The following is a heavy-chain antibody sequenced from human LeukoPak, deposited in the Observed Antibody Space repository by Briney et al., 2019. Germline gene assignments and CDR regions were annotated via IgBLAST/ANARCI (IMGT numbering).Heavy chain of an antibody. Sequence: SQTLSLTCTVSGGSISSGAYYWSWIRQHPGKGLEWIGYIYYSGTTYHNPSLKSRVTISVDTSKNQFSLKLSSVTAADTAVYYCARDQYYDSSGARIFDYWGQGTLVTVSS. CDR1: GGSISSGAYY. V-gene: IGHV4-30-4*08. CDR2: IYYSGTT. CDR3: ARDQYYDSSGARIFDY. J-gene: IGHJ4*02. D-gene: IGHD3-22*01.